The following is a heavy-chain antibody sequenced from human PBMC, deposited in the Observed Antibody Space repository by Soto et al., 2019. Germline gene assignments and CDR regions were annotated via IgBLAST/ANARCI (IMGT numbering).Heavy chain of an antibody. CDR1: GFTFSSYG. CDR2: ISYDGSNK. J-gene: IGHJ4*02. Sequence: QVQLVESGGGVVQPGRSLRLSCAASGFTFSSYGMHWVRQAPGKGLEWVAVISYDGSNKYYADSVKGRFTISRDNSKNTQYLQRTSQRAEDTAVYYCAEVRTTMIVVDTLDYWGQGTLVTVSS. CDR3: AEVRTTMIVVDTLDY. V-gene: IGHV3-30*18. D-gene: IGHD3-22*01.